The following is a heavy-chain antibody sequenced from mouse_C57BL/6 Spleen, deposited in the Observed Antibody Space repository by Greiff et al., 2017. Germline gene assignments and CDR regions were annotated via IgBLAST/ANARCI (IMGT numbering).Heavy chain of an antibody. D-gene: IGHD1-1*01. CDR2: IYPGSGST. Sequence: QVHVKQPGAELVKPGASVKMSCKASGYTFTSYWITWVKQRPGQGLEWIGDIYPGSGSTNYNEKFKSKATLTVDTSSSTAYMQLSSLTSEDSAVYYCARVTTEYFDVWGTGTTITVSS. V-gene: IGHV1-55*01. CDR1: GYTFTSYW. J-gene: IGHJ1*03. CDR3: ARVTTEYFDV.